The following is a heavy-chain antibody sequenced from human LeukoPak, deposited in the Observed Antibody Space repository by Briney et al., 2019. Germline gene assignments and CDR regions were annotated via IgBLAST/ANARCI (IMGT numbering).Heavy chain of an antibody. J-gene: IGHJ4*02. CDR2: VNPSGDST. V-gene: IGHV1-46*01. D-gene: IGHD3/OR15-3a*01. CDR3: ARWTTTYLDY. CDR1: GYTFIRYY. Sequence: GAAVKVSCKASGYTFIRYYIHWVRQAPGQGLEWMGIVNPSGDSTNYAQKFQGRVTMTRDTSTSTVYMELSGLRSEDTAVYYCARWTTTYLDYWGQGTLVTVSS.